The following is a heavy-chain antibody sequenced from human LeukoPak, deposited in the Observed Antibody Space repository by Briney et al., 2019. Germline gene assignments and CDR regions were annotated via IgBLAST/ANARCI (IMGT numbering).Heavy chain of an antibody. CDR1: GGSTSSYY. CDR2: IYYSGST. J-gene: IGHJ4*02. D-gene: IGHD4-17*01. V-gene: IGHV4-59*01. Sequence: SETLSLTCTVSGGSTSSYYWSWIRQPPGKGLEWIGYIYYSGSTNYNPSLKSRVTISVDTSKNQFSLKLRSVTAADTAVYYCARGQHDYGDYASDYWGQGTLVTVSS. CDR3: ARGQHDYGDYASDY.